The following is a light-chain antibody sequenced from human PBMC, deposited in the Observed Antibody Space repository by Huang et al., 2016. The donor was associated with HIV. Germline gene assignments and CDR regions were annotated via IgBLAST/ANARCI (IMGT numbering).Light chain of an antibody. V-gene: IGKV4-1*01. CDR3: QQYYSTPFT. Sequence: DIVMTQSPDSLAVSLGERATINCKSSQSVLYSSNNKNYLAWYQQKAGQPPKLPIYWASTRESGVPDRVSGSGSGTDFTLTISSLQAEDVAVYYCQQYYSTPFTFGPGTKVDIK. CDR2: WAS. J-gene: IGKJ3*01. CDR1: QSVLYSSNNKNY.